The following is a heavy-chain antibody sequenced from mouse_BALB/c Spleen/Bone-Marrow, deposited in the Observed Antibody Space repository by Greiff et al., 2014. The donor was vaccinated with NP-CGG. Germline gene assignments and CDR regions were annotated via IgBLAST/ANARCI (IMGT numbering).Heavy chain of an antibody. CDR1: GFNIKDTY. Sequence: VQLKESGAELAKPGASVKLSCTASGFNIKDTYMHWVKQRPEQGLEWIGRIDPANGNTKYDPKFQGKATITADTSSNTAYLQLSSLTSEDTAVYYSATYYRYDRRFAYWGQGTLVTVSA. CDR3: ATYYRYDRRFAY. CDR2: IDPANGNT. D-gene: IGHD2-14*01. V-gene: IGHV14-3*02. J-gene: IGHJ3*01.